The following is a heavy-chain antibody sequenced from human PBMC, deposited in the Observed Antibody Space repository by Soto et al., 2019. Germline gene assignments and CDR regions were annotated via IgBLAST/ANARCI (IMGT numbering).Heavy chain of an antibody. CDR1: GGTFDSYS. J-gene: IGHJ3*01. CDR3: ATGALGGRQKLVRDAVDF. D-gene: IGHD3-16*01. V-gene: IGHV1-69*02. CDR2: VAHIFDFS. Sequence: QVQLVQSGAEVKKPRSSLRVSCRASGGTFDSYSISWVRQAPGQGLEWLGKVAHIFDFSRYAPKLQGRVTITAETSTSIAYRDLSGLTSQDTAVYYGATGALGGRQKLVRDAVDFWGQGTKVSVSS.